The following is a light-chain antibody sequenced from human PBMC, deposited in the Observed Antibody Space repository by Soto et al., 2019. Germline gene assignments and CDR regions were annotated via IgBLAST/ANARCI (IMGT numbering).Light chain of an antibody. CDR3: QQYETFSGT. Sequence: DIQMTQSPSSLSASVGDSLTVTCRASQSVSGWLAWYQQKPGEAPKLLIYDASALPRGVPSRFSGSGSGTKFTLTIASLQPDDFATYYCQQYETFSGTFGPGTKVDNK. CDR2: DAS. V-gene: IGKV1-5*01. J-gene: IGKJ1*01. CDR1: QSVSGW.